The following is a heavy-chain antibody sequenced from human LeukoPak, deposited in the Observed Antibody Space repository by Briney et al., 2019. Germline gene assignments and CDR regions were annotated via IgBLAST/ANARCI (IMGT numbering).Heavy chain of an antibody. CDR2: INPTGGST. J-gene: IGHJ4*02. V-gene: IGHV1-46*01. D-gene: IGHD6-6*01. Sequence: ASVKVSCKASGYTFTSYYMHWVRQAPGQGLEWMGIINPTGGSTTYAQKFQGRVTMTRDTSTSTVYMELSSLRSDDTAVYYCARTAARRFDYWGQGALVTVSS. CDR3: ARTAARRFDY. CDR1: GYTFTSYY.